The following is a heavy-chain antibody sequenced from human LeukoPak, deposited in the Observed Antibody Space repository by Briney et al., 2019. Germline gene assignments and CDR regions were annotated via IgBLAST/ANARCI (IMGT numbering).Heavy chain of an antibody. J-gene: IGHJ6*04. CDR3: ARDWDCSSTSCYPSYSGRFDP. Sequence: ASVKVSCKASGYTFTSYYMRWVRQAPGQGLEWMRIINPSGGSTSYAQKFQGRVTMIRDMSTSTVYMELSSLRSEDTAVYYCARDWDCSSTSCYPSYSGRFDPWGKGTTVTVSS. D-gene: IGHD2-2*01. CDR1: GYTFTSYY. V-gene: IGHV1-46*01. CDR2: INPSGGST.